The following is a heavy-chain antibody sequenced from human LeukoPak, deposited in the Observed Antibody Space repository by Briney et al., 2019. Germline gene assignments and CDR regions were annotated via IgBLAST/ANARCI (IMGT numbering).Heavy chain of an antibody. J-gene: IGHJ4*02. CDR2: ISYDGSNK. CDR1: GFTFSSYA. V-gene: IGHV3-30-3*01. Sequence: PGGSLRLSCAASGFTFSSYAMHWVRQAPGKGLEWVAVISYDGSNKYYADSVKGRFTISRDNSKNTLYLQMNSLRAEDTAVYYCARERGSPAATLDYWGQGTLVTVSS. D-gene: IGHD2-2*01. CDR3: ARERGSPAATLDY.